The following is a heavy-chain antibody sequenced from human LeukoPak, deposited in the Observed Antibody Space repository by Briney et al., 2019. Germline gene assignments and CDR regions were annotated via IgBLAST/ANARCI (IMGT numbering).Heavy chain of an antibody. CDR2: INPNSGGT. Sequence: ASVKVSCKTSGYTLTDYYMHWVRQAPGQGLEWMGRINPNSGGTNYAQKFQGRVTMTRDTSNSAAYMELSRLTSDDTAMYYCARNYGSVRTGIDYWGQGTLVTVSS. CDR3: ARNYGSVRTGIDY. J-gene: IGHJ4*02. D-gene: IGHD3-10*01. CDR1: GYTLTDYY. V-gene: IGHV1-2*06.